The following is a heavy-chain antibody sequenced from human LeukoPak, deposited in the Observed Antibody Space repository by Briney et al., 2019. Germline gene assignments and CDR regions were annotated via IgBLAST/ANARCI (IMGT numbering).Heavy chain of an antibody. CDR1: GFTFDDYA. Sequence: GGSLRLSCAASGFTFDDYAMHWVRQAPGKGLEWVSGISWNSGSIGYADSVKGRFTISRDNAKNSLSLQMNSLRAEDMALYYCAKADGSGSYYTSDAFDIWGQGTMVTVSS. CDR3: AKADGSGSYYTSDAFDI. CDR2: ISWNSGSI. D-gene: IGHD3-10*01. V-gene: IGHV3-9*03. J-gene: IGHJ3*02.